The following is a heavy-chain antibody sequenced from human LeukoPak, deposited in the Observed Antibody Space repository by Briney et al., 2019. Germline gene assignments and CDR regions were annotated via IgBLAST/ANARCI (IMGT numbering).Heavy chain of an antibody. CDR2: ISYDGSNK. CDR1: GVTFSSYA. V-gene: IGHV3-30-3*01. J-gene: IGHJ4*02. CDR3: AREANYDGSGYYSRDHYFDY. Sequence: PGRSLRLSCAASGVTFSSYAMHWVRQAPGKGVEWVAVISYDGSNKYYADSVKGRFTISRDNSKNTLYLQMNSLRAEDTAVYFCAREANYDGSGYYSRDHYFDYWGQGTLVTVSS. D-gene: IGHD3-22*01.